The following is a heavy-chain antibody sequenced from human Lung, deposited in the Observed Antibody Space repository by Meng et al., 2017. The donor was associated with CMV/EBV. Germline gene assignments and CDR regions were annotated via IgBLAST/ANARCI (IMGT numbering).Heavy chain of an antibody. Sequence: GESLKISCAASGFTFSSFDMSWVRQAPGKGLEWVSTVSDTHGDTYYADSVKGRFTISRDNSKSTLYLQMNSLRADDTARYYCARLAARGYWGQRTLVTVSS. J-gene: IGHJ4*02. CDR1: GFTFSSFD. V-gene: IGHV3-23*01. CDR2: VSDTHGDT. D-gene: IGHD6-6*01. CDR3: ARLAARGY.